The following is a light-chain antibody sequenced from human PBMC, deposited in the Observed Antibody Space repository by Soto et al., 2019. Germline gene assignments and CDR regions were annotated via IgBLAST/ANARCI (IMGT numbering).Light chain of an antibody. J-gene: IGKJ4*01. CDR2: ASS. V-gene: IGKV1-39*01. CDR3: LQSYRTPFT. CDR1: QSISIY. Sequence: DIPMTQSPSSLSASVGDTVTITCRASQSISIYLNWYQHKPGKAPSLLIYASSSLQHGGPSRFSGSGSGTAFILPISSLHREDFASYYCLQSYRTPFTFGGGTKVEIK.